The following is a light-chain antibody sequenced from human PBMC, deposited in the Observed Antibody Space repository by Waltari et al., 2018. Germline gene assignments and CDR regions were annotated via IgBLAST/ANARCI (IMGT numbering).Light chain of an antibody. CDR1: SSTIGSNT. J-gene: IGLJ3*02. Sequence: QSVLTQPPSASGTPGQRVTISCSGSSSTIGSNTVTWSQHLPGPAPKLLIYLNTRRPSGVPDRFSGSKSGTSASLAISGLQSEDEALYYCATWDDGLSGVVFGGGTKVTVL. CDR3: ATWDDGLSGVV. CDR2: LNT. V-gene: IGLV1-44*01.